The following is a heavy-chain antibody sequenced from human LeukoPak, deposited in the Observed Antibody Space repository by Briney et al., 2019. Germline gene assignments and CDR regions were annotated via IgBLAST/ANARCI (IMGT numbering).Heavy chain of an antibody. D-gene: IGHD4-23*01. J-gene: IGHJ3*02. CDR1: GFIFDDHG. CDR2: ISWSSGII. Sequence: PGRSLRLSCAASGFIFDDHGMHWVRQAPGKGLEWVSGISWSSGIIGYADSVKGRFTISRDNAKNSLDLQMNSLRAEDTAVYYCARGGGTVVTLRAFDIWGQGTMVTVSS. CDR3: ARGGGTVVTLRAFDI. V-gene: IGHV3-9*01.